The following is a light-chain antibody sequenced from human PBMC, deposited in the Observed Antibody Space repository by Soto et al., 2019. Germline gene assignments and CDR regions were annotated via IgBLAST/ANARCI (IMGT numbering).Light chain of an antibody. CDR3: YHRQNQTSLT. CDR1: QSVSTN. CDR2: DAS. Sequence: MTKSPATLAVSPGERAPLSCRASQSVSTNLAWYPQKPGQAPRLVIYDASTRATGIPERYSGSGSGSRFAFTITSRKLEAVAVYSCYHRQNQTSLTSGGGTKVDIK. V-gene: IGKV3D-15*01. J-gene: IGKJ4*02.